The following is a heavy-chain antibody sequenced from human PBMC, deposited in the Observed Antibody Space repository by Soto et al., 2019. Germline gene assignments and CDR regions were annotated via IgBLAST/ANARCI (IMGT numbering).Heavy chain of an antibody. CDR1: GGTFSSYT. J-gene: IGHJ6*02. Sequence: SVKVSCKASGGTFSSYTISWVRQAPGQGLEWMGRIIPILGIANYAQKFQGRVTITADKSTSTAYMELSSLRSEDTAVYYCARDRGDIVVVPADGGMDVWGQGTTVTVSS. CDR2: IIPILGIA. D-gene: IGHD2-2*01. V-gene: IGHV1-69*04. CDR3: ARDRGDIVVVPADGGMDV.